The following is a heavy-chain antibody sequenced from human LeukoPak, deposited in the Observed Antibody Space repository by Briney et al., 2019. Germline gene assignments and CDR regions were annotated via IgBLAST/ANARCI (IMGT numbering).Heavy chain of an antibody. D-gene: IGHD6-13*01. V-gene: IGHV1-3*01. CDR3: AMAIIAAAVSNWFDP. J-gene: IGHJ5*02. Sequence: GASVTVSSTASGYTFTTYAMPWVRQAPGQRLESMGWINAANGNTKYSKKFQGRVTITRDTSASTAYMELSSLRSENTAVYYCAMAIIAAAVSNWFDPRGQGTLVTVSS. CDR1: GYTFTTYA. CDR2: INAANGNT.